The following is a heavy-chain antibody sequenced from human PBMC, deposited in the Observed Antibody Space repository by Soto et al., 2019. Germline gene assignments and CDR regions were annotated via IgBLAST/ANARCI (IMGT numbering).Heavy chain of an antibody. V-gene: IGHV3-30*18. D-gene: IGHD3-16*02. CDR1: GFTFSSYG. CDR3: ANTVWYYDYIWGSYRPPGVLDAFDI. CDR2: ISYDGSNK. J-gene: IGHJ3*02. Sequence: GGSLRLSCAASGFTFSSYGMHWVRQAPGKGLEWVAVISYDGSNKYYADSVKGRFTISRDNSKNTLYLQMNSLRAEDTAVYYCANTVWYYDYIWGSYRPPGVLDAFDIWGQGTMVTVSS.